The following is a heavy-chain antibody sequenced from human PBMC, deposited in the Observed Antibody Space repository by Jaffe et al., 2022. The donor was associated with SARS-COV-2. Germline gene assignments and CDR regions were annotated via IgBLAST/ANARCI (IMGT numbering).Heavy chain of an antibody. CDR3: ARSPGALGWYFDL. D-gene: IGHD1-26*01. V-gene: IGHV3-23*04. CDR2: ISGGST. Sequence: EVQLVESGGGLVQPGGSLRLSCAASGFTFSSYAMNWVRQAPGKGLEWVSAISGGSTYYADSVKGQFTISRDNSKNTLYLQMNSLRAEDTAVYYCARSPGALGWYFDLWGRGTLVTVSS. J-gene: IGHJ2*01. CDR1: GFTFSSYA.